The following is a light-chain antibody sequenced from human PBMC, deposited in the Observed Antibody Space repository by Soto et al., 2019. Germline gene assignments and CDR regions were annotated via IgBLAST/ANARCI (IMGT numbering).Light chain of an antibody. CDR3: QQYNSYPYT. J-gene: IGKJ2*01. Sequence: DIQMTKSPSTLSASVGDRVTITCRASQSISSWLAWYQQKPGKAPKLLIYDASSLESGVPSRFSGSGSGTEFTLTISSLQPDDFATYHCQQYNSYPYTFGQGTKLEIK. CDR1: QSISSW. CDR2: DAS. V-gene: IGKV1-5*01.